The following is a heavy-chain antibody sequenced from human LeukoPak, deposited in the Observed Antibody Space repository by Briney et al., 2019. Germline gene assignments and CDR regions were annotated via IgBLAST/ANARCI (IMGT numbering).Heavy chain of an antibody. CDR2: IKQDGSEK. CDR3: ATVMEAGYCSGGSCYHQPGYFDY. Sequence: GGSLRLSCAASGFTFSSYWMSWVRQAPGKGLEWVANIKQDGSEKYYVDSVKGRFTISRDSAKNSLYLQMNSLRAEDTALQSCATVMEAGYCSGGSCYHQPGYFDYWGQGTLVTVSS. D-gene: IGHD2-15*01. V-gene: IGHV3-7*04. CDR1: GFTFSSYW. J-gene: IGHJ4*02.